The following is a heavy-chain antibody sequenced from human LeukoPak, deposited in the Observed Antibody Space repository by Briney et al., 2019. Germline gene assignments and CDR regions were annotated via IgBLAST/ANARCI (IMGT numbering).Heavy chain of an antibody. Sequence: PGRSLRLSCAASGFTFSSYAMHWVRQAPGKGLEWVAVISYDGSNKYYADSVKGRFTISRDNSKNTLYLQMNSLRAEDTAVYYCAREVVEDTAMDPYYFDYWGQGTLVTVSS. CDR2: ISYDGSNK. CDR1: GFTFSSYA. J-gene: IGHJ4*02. D-gene: IGHD5-18*01. V-gene: IGHV3-30*04. CDR3: AREVVEDTAMDPYYFDY.